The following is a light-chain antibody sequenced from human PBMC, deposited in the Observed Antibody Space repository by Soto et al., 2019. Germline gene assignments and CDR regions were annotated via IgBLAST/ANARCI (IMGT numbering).Light chain of an antibody. Sequence: EIVLTQSPGTLSLSPGERATLSCRASQSVSSSYLAWYQQKPGQAPRLLIYGASSRATGLPDRFSGGGSGTDFTLTISRLEPEDFSVYYCQQYGSSPQYTFGQGTKLEIK. CDR2: GAS. V-gene: IGKV3-20*01. CDR3: QQYGSSPQYT. J-gene: IGKJ2*01. CDR1: QSVSSSY.